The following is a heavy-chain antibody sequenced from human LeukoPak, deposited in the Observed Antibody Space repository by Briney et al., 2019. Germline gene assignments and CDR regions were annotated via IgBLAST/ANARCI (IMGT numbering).Heavy chain of an antibody. CDR3: ARDQNQESDIWSGYYTGLVYDP. V-gene: IGHV3-21*01. CDR2: ISSSSSYI. Sequence: GGSLRLSCAASGFTFNSYSMNWVRQAPGKGLEWVSSISSSSSYIYYADSVKGRFTISRDNAKNSLYLQMNSLRAEDTAVYYCARDQNQESDIWSGYYTGLVYDPWGQGTLVTVSS. CDR1: GFTFNSYS. J-gene: IGHJ5*02. D-gene: IGHD3-3*01.